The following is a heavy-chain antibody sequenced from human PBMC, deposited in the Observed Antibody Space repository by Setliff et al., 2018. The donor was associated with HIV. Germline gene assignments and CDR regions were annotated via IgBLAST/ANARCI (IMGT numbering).Heavy chain of an antibody. CDR2: ISAYNGNT. J-gene: IGHJ3*02. CDR3: ARMIVLSASSPPNAFDI. V-gene: IGHV1-18*01. Sequence: GASVKVSCKASGYTFTSYAMHWVRQAPGQRLEWMGWISAYNGNTNYAQKLQGRVTMTTDTSTSTAYMELRSLRSDDTAVYYCARMIVLSASSPPNAFDIWGQGTMVTVSS. D-gene: IGHD3-22*01. CDR1: GYTFTSYA.